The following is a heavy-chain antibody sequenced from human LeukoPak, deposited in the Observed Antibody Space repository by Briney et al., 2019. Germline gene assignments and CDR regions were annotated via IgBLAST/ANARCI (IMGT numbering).Heavy chain of an antibody. Sequence: PSETLSLTCTVSGGSISSSSYYWGWIRPPPGKGLESIGSIYYSGDTYYNPSLKSRRVTISVDTSKNQFSLRLSSVTAADTAVYYCARHQWHYYYYMGVWGKGSTVTVSS. CDR2: IYYSGDT. J-gene: IGHJ6*03. D-gene: IGHD6-19*01. V-gene: IGHV4-39*01. CDR3: ARHQWHYYYYMGV. CDR1: GGSISSSSYY.